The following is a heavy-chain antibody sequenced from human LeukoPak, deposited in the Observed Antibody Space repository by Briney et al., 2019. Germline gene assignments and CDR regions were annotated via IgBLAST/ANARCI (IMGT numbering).Heavy chain of an antibody. D-gene: IGHD2-2*01. CDR2: IYSGGST. CDR1: GFPFSSYW. CDR3: ARDSHIVVVPAAMFDY. Sequence: GGSLRLSCAASGFPFSSYWMSWVRQAPGKGLEWVSVIYSGGSTYYADSVKGRFTISRDNSKNTLYLQMNSLRAEDTAVYYCARDSHIVVVPAAMFDYWGQGTLVTVSS. J-gene: IGHJ4*02. V-gene: IGHV3-66*02.